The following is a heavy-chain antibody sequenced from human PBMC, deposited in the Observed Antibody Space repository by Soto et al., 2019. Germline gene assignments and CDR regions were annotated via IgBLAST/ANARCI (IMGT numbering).Heavy chain of an antibody. Sequence: EVQLVESGGGLVQPGGSLRLSCAASGFTVSSNYMSWVRQAPGKGLEWVSVIYSGGSTYYADSVKGRFTISRDNSKNTLYLQMNSLRAEDTAMYYCARDRSRYYFDYWGQGTLVTVSS. CDR3: ARDRSRYYFDY. CDR2: IYSGGST. D-gene: IGHD3-16*01. CDR1: GFTVSSNY. J-gene: IGHJ4*02. V-gene: IGHV3-66*01.